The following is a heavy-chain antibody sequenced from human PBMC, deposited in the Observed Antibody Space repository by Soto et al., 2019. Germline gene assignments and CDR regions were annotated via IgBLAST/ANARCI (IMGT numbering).Heavy chain of an antibody. CDR3: ANSDDILTGYHPNYYYGMEV. J-gene: IGHJ6*02. D-gene: IGHD3-9*01. Sequence: QVQLVQSGAEVKKPGSSVKVSCKASGGTFSSYAISWVRQAPGQGLEWMGGIIPIFGTANYAQKFQGRVTITADESTSTAYMELSSLRSEDTAVYYCANSDDILTGYHPNYYYGMEVWGQGTTVTVSS. CDR1: GGTFSSYA. CDR2: IIPIFGTA. V-gene: IGHV1-69*12.